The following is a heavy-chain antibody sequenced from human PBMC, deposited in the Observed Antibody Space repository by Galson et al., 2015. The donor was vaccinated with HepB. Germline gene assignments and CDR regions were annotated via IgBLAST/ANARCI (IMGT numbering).Heavy chain of an antibody. CDR2: ISSSSTFI. Sequence: SLRLSCAASGFTFSSDSMNWVRQAPGKGLEWVSSISSSSTFIYYADSVKGRFTTSRDNAKNSLYLQMNSLRAEDTAVYYRAREPLNGRNDSCFGLDVWGQGTTVTVSS. CDR3: AREPLNGRNDSCFGLDV. D-gene: IGHD2-8*01. CDR1: GFTFSSDS. V-gene: IGHV3-21*06. J-gene: IGHJ6*02.